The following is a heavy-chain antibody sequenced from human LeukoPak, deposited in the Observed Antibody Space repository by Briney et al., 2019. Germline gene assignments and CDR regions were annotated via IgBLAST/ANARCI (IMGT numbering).Heavy chain of an antibody. CDR3: ARSMIVVADFDY. Sequence: ASVKVSCKASGYTFDNYGISWVRQAPGQGLEWMGWISAYDGNTNYAQKFQGRVTMTRDTSISTAYMELSRLRSDDTAVYYCARSMIVVADFDYWGQGTLVTVSS. CDR2: ISAYDGNT. V-gene: IGHV1-18*01. J-gene: IGHJ4*02. CDR1: GYTFDNYG. D-gene: IGHD3-22*01.